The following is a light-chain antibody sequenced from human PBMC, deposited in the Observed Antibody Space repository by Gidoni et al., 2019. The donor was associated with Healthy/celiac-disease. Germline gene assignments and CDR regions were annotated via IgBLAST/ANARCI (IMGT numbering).Light chain of an antibody. CDR3: QSYDSSLSGSVV. CDR1: SSNIGAGYD. J-gene: IGLJ2*01. CDR2: GNS. Sequence: QSVLTQPPSVSGAPGQRVTISCTGSSSNIGAGYDVHWYQQLPGTAPNLPISGNSNRPSGVPDRFFGSKSGTSASLAITGLQAEDEADYYCQSYDSSLSGSVVFGGGTKLTVL. V-gene: IGLV1-40*01.